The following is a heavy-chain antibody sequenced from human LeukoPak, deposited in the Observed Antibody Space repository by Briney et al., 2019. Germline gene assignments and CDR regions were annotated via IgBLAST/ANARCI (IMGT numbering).Heavy chain of an antibody. V-gene: IGHV3-30-3*01. Sequence: PGGSLRLSCAASGFTFSAYVMHWVRQAPGKGLEWVAAISYDGTNKYYAHSVKGRFTISRDNSKSTLVLQMNSLRTEDTALYYCTREFSGLSNHWGQGTLVTVSS. J-gene: IGHJ4*02. CDR2: ISYDGTNK. CDR1: GFTFSAYV. CDR3: TREFSGLSNH. D-gene: IGHD5-12*01.